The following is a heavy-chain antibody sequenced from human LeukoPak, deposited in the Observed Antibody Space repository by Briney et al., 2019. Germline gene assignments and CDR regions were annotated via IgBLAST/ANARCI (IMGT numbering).Heavy chain of an antibody. J-gene: IGHJ4*02. Sequence: GGSLRLSCAASGFTFSRYGMHWVRQAPGKGLEWVAVMSYYGSNKYYADSVKGRFTISRDISKNTLYLQMNSLRAEDTAVYYCARDGPRNGYTYYFDYWGQGTLVTVSS. D-gene: IGHD5-24*01. CDR2: MSYYGSNK. CDR1: GFTFSRYG. CDR3: ARDGPRNGYTYYFDY. V-gene: IGHV3-30*03.